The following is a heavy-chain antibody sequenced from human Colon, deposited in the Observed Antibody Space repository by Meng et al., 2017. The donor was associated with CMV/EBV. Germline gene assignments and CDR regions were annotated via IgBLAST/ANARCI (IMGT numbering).Heavy chain of an antibody. CDR2: ISGRGGTT. D-gene: IGHD2-2*01. CDR1: GFTFSNYA. Sequence: GGSLRLSCAASGFTFSNYAMNWVRQAPGKGLEWVSSISGRGGTTYYADSVKGRFTISRDNSKNTLNLQMYSLRAEETAVYYCAKGDIVVVPAAQFDYWGQGTLVTVSS. J-gene: IGHJ4*02. V-gene: IGHV3-23*01. CDR3: AKGDIVVVPAAQFDY.